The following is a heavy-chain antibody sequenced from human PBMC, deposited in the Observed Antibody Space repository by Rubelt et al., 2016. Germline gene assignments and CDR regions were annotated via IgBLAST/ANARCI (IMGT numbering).Heavy chain of an antibody. J-gene: IGHJ4*02. CDR2: ISHVGGT. Sequence: QVQLQQWGAGLLKPSETLSLTCAVYGGYFSGYYWSWIRPPPGKGLEWIRGISHVGGTNYNPSLKSRVTLTVATAKNQFDLKRSSVTAADTAVYYCARRGAIFGVVIYFDYWGQGTLVTVSS. D-gene: IGHD3-3*01. V-gene: IGHV4-34*01. CDR1: GGYFSGYY. CDR3: ARRGAIFGVVIYFDY.